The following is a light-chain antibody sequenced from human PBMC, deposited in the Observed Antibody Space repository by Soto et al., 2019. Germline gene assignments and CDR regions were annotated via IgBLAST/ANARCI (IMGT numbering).Light chain of an antibody. Sequence: EIVLTQSPGTLSFSPVERATGSFRASQTVRNNYLAWYQQKPGQAPRLLIYDASSRATGIPTRFSGSGSGTEFTLTISSLQSEDFAIYFCQHYNNWPITFGQGTRLEIK. V-gene: IGKV3D-15*01. CDR1: QTVRNN. J-gene: IGKJ5*01. CDR2: DAS. CDR3: QHYNNWPIT.